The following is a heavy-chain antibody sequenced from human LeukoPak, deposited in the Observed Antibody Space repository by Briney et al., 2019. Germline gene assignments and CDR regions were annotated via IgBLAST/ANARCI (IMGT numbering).Heavy chain of an antibody. Sequence: PGGSLRLSCAATGFAFSNYGMHWVRQAPGKGLEWVAFIQYDGSNKFYADSAKGRFTTSRDNSKNPLYLQMNSLRAEDAAVYYCAKSSRGYEDLDYWGQGTLVTVSS. V-gene: IGHV3-30*02. D-gene: IGHD5-12*01. CDR1: GFAFSNYG. CDR2: IQYDGSNK. CDR3: AKSSRGYEDLDY. J-gene: IGHJ4*02.